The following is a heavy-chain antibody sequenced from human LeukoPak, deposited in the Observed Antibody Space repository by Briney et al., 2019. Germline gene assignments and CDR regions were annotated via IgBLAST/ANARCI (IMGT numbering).Heavy chain of an antibody. J-gene: IGHJ5*01. CDR3: TKVGTSGPTYSNGWYNCFDS. V-gene: IGHV3-30*18. Sequence: RGSLRLSCAASGFTFSSYGMHWVRQAPGKGLEWVAVMSYDGNTKYYADSVKGRFTISGDNSKNTLYLQMNSLRAEDTAVYYCTKVGTSGPTYSNGWYNCFDSWGQGTLVTVSS. CDR1: GFTFSSYG. CDR2: MSYDGNTK. D-gene: IGHD6-19*01.